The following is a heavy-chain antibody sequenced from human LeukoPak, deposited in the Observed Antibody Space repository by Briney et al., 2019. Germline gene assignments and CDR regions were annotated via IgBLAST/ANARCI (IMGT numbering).Heavy chain of an antibody. Sequence: ASVKVSCKASGYAFTSYDINWVRQATGRGLEWMGWMNPNSGNTGYAQKFQGRVTMTRNTSISTAYMELSSLRSEDTAVYYCARGVGAPTVFDPWGQGTLVTVSS. D-gene: IGHD1-26*01. V-gene: IGHV1-8*02. CDR3: ARGVGAPTVFDP. CDR2: MNPNSGNT. J-gene: IGHJ5*02. CDR1: GYAFTSYD.